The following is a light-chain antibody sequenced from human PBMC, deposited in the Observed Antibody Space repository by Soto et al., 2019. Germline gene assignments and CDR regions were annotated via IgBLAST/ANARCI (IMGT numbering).Light chain of an antibody. J-gene: IGKJ4*01. CDR3: QQSYSTPPRT. V-gene: IGKV1-39*01. CDR1: QTISMY. CDR2: AAS. Sequence: DIQMTQSPSSLSASVGDRVTITCRASQTISMYLNWYQQKPGKAPILLISAASSLESGVPSRFSGSRSGTEFTLTISSLQPEDCATYYCQQSYSTPPRTFGGGTKVEIK.